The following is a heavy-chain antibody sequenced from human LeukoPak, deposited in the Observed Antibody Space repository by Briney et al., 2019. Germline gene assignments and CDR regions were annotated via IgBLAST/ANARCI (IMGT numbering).Heavy chain of an antibody. Sequence: SETLSLTCTVSGGSISSYCWSWIRQPPGKGLEWIGYIYYTENTNYNPSLKSRVTISVDTSKNQFSLTLTSVTAADTAVYYCAGGNFYDSRGHPYHFHYWGQGTLVTVPS. V-gene: IGHV4-59*01. CDR3: AGGNFYDSRGHPYHFHY. J-gene: IGHJ4*02. D-gene: IGHD3-22*01. CDR2: IYYTENT. CDR1: GGSISSYC.